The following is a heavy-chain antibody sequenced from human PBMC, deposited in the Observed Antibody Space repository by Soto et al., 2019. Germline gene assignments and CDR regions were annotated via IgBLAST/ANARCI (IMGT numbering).Heavy chain of an antibody. D-gene: IGHD1-1*01. CDR1: GGSISSYY. CDR2: IYTSGST. J-gene: IGHJ3*02. V-gene: IGHV4-4*07. Sequence: PETLSLTCTVSGGSISSYYWSWIRQPAGKGLEWIGRIYTSGSTNYNPSLTSRVTMSVDTSKNQFSLKLSSVTAADTAVYYCARARNWNPYAFAISGQGTMVTVSS. CDR3: ARARNWNPYAFAI.